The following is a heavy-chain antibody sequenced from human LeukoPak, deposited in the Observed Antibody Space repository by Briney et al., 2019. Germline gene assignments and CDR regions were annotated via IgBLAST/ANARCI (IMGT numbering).Heavy chain of an antibody. V-gene: IGHV4-59*11. Sequence: NPSETLSLTCTVSGGSISSHYWSWIRQPPGKGLEWIGYIYYSGSTNYNPSLKSRVTIPVDTSKNQFSLKLSSVTAADTAVYYCARDLVVVPAATLTRGNYYYYYYMDVWGKGTTVTVSS. CDR1: GGSISSHY. J-gene: IGHJ6*03. D-gene: IGHD2-2*01. CDR3: ARDLVVVPAATLTRGNYYYYYYMDV. CDR2: IYYSGST.